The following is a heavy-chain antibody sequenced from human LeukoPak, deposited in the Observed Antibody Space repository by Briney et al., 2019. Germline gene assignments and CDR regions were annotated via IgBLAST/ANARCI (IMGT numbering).Heavy chain of an antibody. CDR3: AKGGSSSWDYFDY. Sequence: GGSLRLSCAASGFSFSSYGMHWVRQAPGKGLEWVAFIRYDGNVKHYADSVKGRFTISRDNSKNTLFLQMNSLRGEDTAVYYCAKGGSSSWDYFDYWGQGILVAVSS. CDR2: IRYDGNVK. D-gene: IGHD6-13*01. J-gene: IGHJ4*02. V-gene: IGHV3-30*02. CDR1: GFSFSSYG.